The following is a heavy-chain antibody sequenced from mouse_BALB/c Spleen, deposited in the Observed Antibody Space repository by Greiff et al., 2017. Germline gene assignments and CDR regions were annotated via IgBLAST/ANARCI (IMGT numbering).Heavy chain of an antibody. D-gene: IGHD1-1*01. CDR3: ARAYGSRSYWYFDV. Sequence: EVKLMESGPGLVTPSQSLSLTCSVTGYSITSGYYWNWIRQFPGNKLEWMGYISYDGSNNYNPSLKNRISITRDTSKNQFFLKLNSVTTEDTATYYCARAYGSRSYWYFDVWGAGTTVTVSS. J-gene: IGHJ1*01. CDR1: GYSITSGYY. CDR2: ISYDGSN. V-gene: IGHV3-6*02.